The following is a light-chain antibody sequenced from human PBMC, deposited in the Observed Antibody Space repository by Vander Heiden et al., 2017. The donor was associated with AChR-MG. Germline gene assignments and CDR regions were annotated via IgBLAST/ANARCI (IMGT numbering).Light chain of an antibody. Sequence: QSALTQPASVSGSPGQSITRDVGSYNLVSWYQQHPSKAPKLMIYDVIKRPSGVSNRFSGSKSGNTASLTISGLRAADEADYYCCSYADGTTFFYVFGTGTKVTVL. V-gene: IGLV2-23*02. CDR2: DVI. CDR3: CSYADGTTFFYV. J-gene: IGLJ1*01. CDR1: DVGSYNL.